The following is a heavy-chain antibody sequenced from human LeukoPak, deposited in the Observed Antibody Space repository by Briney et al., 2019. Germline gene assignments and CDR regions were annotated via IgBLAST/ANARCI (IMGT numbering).Heavy chain of an antibody. V-gene: IGHV3-23*01. CDR2: ISGSGGST. Sequence: GSLRLSCAASGFTFSSYSMNWVRQAPGKGLEWVSAISGSGGSTYYADSVKGRFTISRDNSKNTLYLQMNSLRAEDTAVYYCARRIVGATIGYFDYWGQGTLVTVSS. CDR1: GFTFSSYS. D-gene: IGHD1-26*01. CDR3: ARRIVGATIGYFDY. J-gene: IGHJ4*02.